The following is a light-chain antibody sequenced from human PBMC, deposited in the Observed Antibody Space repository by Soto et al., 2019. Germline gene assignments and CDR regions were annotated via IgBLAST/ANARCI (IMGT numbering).Light chain of an antibody. CDR2: AAS. J-gene: IGKJ5*01. CDR1: QSISSY. V-gene: IGKV1-39*01. CDR3: QQYGSSPIT. Sequence: IPMTQSPSSLSASVGKSVTITCRASQSISSYLNWYQQKQGKAPKVLIYAASSLQSGVPSRFSGSGYGTDFNLTISSLQTEDFAVYYCQQYGSSPITFGQGTRLEI.